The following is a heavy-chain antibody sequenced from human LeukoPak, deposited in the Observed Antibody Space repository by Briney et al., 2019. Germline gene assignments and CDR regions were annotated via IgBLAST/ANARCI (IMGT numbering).Heavy chain of an antibody. D-gene: IGHD5-12*01. J-gene: IGHJ4*02. CDR1: GYTFTSYA. V-gene: IGHV1-2*02. Sequence: ASVKVSCKASGYTFTSYAMNWVRQAPGQGLEWMGWINPNSGGTNFAQKSQGRVTMTRDTSISTAYMELSSLTSDDTAVYYCARGRFSGYGADWGQGTLVTVSS. CDR3: ARGRFSGYGAD. CDR2: INPNSGGT.